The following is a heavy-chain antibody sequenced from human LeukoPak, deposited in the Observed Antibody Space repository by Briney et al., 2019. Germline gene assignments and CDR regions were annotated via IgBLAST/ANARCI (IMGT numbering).Heavy chain of an antibody. CDR2: INAGNGNT. D-gene: IGHD3-9*01. CDR1: GYTFTSYA. V-gene: IGHV1-3*01. Sequence: ASVKVSCKASGYTFTSYAMHWVRQAPGQRLEWMGWINAGNGNTKYSQKFQGRVTITRDTSASTAYMELSSLRSEDTAVYCCARVRYDILTGYPLYHLDYWGQGTLVTVSS. J-gene: IGHJ4*02. CDR3: ARVRYDILTGYPLYHLDY.